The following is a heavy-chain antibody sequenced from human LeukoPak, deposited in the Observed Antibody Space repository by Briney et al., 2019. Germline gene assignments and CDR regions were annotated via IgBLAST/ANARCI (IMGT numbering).Heavy chain of an antibody. CDR1: GFAFNTFA. J-gene: IGHJ3*01. CDR2: ISASGSRT. V-gene: IGHV3-23*01. Sequence: GGSLRLSCVPSGFAFNTFAMNWVRQAPGKGLEWVSGISASGSRTYYGNSVKGRFTISRDNSKNTLFLQMNNLRGEDTARYFCARDQSPHYYDSSGYGAFNLWGQGTWVTVSS. D-gene: IGHD3-22*01. CDR3: ARDQSPHYYDSSGYGAFNL.